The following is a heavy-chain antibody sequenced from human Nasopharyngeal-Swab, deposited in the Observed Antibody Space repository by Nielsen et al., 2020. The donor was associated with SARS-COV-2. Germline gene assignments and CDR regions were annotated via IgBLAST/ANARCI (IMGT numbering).Heavy chain of an antibody. CDR3: ASEGSGVFGVVIYAFDI. Sequence: ASVKVSCKVSGYTLTVLPIHWVRQAPGKWLEWIGTVVPEDVEPIYAQNFQGRVTMTEDTSTYTAYLELSSLRSEDTAVYYCASEGSGVFGVVIYAFDIWGPGTLVTVSS. CDR2: VVPEDVEP. V-gene: IGHV1-24*01. J-gene: IGHJ3*02. CDR1: GYTLTVLP. D-gene: IGHD3-3*01.